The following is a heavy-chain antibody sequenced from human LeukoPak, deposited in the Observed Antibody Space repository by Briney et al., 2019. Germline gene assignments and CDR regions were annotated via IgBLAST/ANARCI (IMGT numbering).Heavy chain of an antibody. J-gene: IGHJ4*02. V-gene: IGHV1-18*01. CDR1: GYTFTSYG. CDR3: AREGRNYYDSSGYLY. CDR2: ISAYNGNT. Sequence: ASVKVSCKASGYTFTSYGISWVRQAPGQGLEWMGWISAYNGNTNYAQKLQGRVTMTTDTSTSTAYMELRSLRSDDTAVYYCAREGRNYYDSSGYLYWGQGTLVTVSS. D-gene: IGHD3-22*01.